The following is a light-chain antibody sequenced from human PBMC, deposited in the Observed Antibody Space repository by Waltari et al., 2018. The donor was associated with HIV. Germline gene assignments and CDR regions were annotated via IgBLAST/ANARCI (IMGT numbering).Light chain of an antibody. CDR3: ASYTRTSTVV. CDR1: SSDIATY. V-gene: IGLV2-14*01. Sequence: QSALTQPASVSGSLGQSITISCIGTSSDIATYVSWYQHHPDNAPRLVIYDANTRPSGIPLRFSGSKSGNTASLTISGLQAEDEADYYCASYTRTSTVVFGGGT. J-gene: IGLJ3*02. CDR2: DAN.